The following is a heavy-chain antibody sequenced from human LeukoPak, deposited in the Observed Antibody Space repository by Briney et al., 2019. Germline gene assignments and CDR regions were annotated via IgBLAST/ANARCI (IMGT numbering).Heavy chain of an antibody. Sequence: SETLSLTCAVYGGSFSGYYWSWIRQPPGKGLEWIGEINHSGSTNYNPSLKSRVTISVDTSKNQFSLKLSSVTAADTAVYYCARVGYCTNGVCYYEPHWYFDLWGRGTLVTVSS. V-gene: IGHV4-34*01. CDR1: GGSFSGYY. J-gene: IGHJ2*01. CDR2: INHSGST. D-gene: IGHD2-8*01. CDR3: ARVGYCTNGVCYYEPHWYFDL.